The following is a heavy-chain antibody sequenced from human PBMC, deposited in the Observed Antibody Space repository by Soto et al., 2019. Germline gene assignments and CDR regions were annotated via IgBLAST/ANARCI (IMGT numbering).Heavy chain of an antibody. Sequence: QVQLQESGPGLVKPSQTLSLTCTVSGGSITSSGYYWSWIRQHPGEGLEWIGFTSNSGSTSYNPSLKGRVTLSVATSSNQFSLNLKSVTAADTAVYYCARGGGSTKVDYWGQGTLVTVSP. V-gene: IGHV4-31*03. D-gene: IGHD2-2*01. CDR2: TSNSGST. J-gene: IGHJ4*02. CDR3: ARGGGSTKVDY. CDR1: GGSITSSGYY.